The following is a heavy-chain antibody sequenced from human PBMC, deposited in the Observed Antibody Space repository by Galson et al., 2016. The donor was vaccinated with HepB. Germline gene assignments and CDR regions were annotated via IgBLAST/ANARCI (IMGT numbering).Heavy chain of an antibody. V-gene: IGHV4-61*02. CDR1: GDSISTSRYSY. D-gene: IGHD3-16*01. CDR3: ARELGS. J-gene: IGHJ5*02. Sequence: TLSLTCTVSGDSISTSRYSYWSWLRQPVGKGLEWSGLIYTSGSTKYNPSLKSRLTISLDTSKNQFSLELISVTAADTAVYYCARELGSWSQGTLVTVSS. CDR2: IYTSGST.